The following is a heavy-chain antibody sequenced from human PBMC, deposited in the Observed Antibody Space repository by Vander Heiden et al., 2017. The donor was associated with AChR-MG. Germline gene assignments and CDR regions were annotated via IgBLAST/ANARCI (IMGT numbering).Heavy chain of an antibody. D-gene: IGHD6-13*01. V-gene: IGHV3-23*01. Sequence: EVQLLESGGGLVQPGGSLRLSCAASGFTFRVYGISWVGQTPGKGLEWVSAISGNARGTYYADSVKGRFTISRENAKNTVYLEMNSLRVEDTPVYYCAREDGSPVAFHVWGQGTMVTFSS. CDR1: GFTFRVYG. CDR2: ISGNARGT. CDR3: AREDGSPVAFHV. J-gene: IGHJ3*01.